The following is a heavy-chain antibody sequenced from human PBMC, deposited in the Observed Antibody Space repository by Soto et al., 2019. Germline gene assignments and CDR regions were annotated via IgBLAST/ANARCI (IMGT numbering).Heavy chain of an antibody. V-gene: IGHV1-3*01. CDR1: GYTFTSYA. CDR3: AKYPAGMVGRVDY. CDR2: IDAVNGNT. D-gene: IGHD2-8*01. Sequence: QVQLVQSGAEVKKPGASVKVSCKASGYTFTSYAMHWVRQAPGQRLEWMGWIDAVNGNTKYSQKFQGRVTITRDPSASTAYIELSSLRSEDTAEYYGAKYPAGMVGRVDYWGQGTLVTVSS. J-gene: IGHJ4*02.